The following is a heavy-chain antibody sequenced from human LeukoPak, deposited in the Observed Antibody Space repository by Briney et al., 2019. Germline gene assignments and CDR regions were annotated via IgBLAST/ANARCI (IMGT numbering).Heavy chain of an antibody. D-gene: IGHD1-1*01. V-gene: IGHV1-69*04. Sequence: GASVKVSCKASGGTFSSYAISWVRQAPGQGLEWMGRIIPIPGIANYAQKFQGRVTTTADKSTSTAYMELSSLRSEDTAVYYCARVGTGYNNRFDPWGQGTLVTVSS. CDR1: GGTFSSYA. J-gene: IGHJ5*02. CDR3: ARVGTGYNNRFDP. CDR2: IIPIPGIA.